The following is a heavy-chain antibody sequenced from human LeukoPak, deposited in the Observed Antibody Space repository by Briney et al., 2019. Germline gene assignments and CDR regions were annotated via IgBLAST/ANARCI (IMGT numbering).Heavy chain of an antibody. CDR1: GGSISSYY. Sequence: PSETLSLTCTVSGGSISSYYWSWIRQPPGKGLEWIGYIYHSGSTTYNPSLKSRVTISVDTSKNHFPLNLSSVTAADTAVYYCAGGVDFGYWGQGTLVTVSS. CDR3: AGGVDFGY. J-gene: IGHJ4*02. V-gene: IGHV4-59*01. CDR2: IYHSGST.